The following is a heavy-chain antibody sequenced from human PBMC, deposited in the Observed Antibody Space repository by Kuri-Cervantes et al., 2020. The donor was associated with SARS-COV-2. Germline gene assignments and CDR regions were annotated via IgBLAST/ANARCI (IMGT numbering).Heavy chain of an antibody. CDR1: GFTFSNYA. CDR2: ISYDGSNK. Sequence: GESLKISCAASGFTFSNYAMQWVRQAPGKGLEWVAVISYDGSNKYYADSVKGRFTISRDNSKNTLYLQMNSLRAEDTAVYYCAKEIDDFWSGYFPGSPNDAFDIWGQGTMVTVSS. D-gene: IGHD3-3*01. J-gene: IGHJ3*02. CDR3: AKEIDDFWSGYFPGSPNDAFDI. V-gene: IGHV3-30-3*01.